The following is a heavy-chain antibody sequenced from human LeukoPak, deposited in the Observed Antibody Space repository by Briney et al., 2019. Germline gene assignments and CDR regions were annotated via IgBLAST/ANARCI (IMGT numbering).Heavy chain of an antibody. J-gene: IGHJ5*02. Sequence: GGSLRLSCAASGFTFSSQSMNWVRQAPGKGLEWVSSISTSSSYIYYADSVKGGFTISRDNAKNSLYLQMNSLRAEDTAVYYCARVNRNNWFDPWGQGTLVTVSS. V-gene: IGHV3-21*01. CDR3: ARVNRNNWFDP. CDR2: ISTSSSYI. CDR1: GFTFSSQS.